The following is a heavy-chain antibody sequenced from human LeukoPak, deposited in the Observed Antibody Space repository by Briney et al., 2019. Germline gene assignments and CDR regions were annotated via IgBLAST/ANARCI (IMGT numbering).Heavy chain of an antibody. V-gene: IGHV3-15*01. J-gene: IGHJ4*02. D-gene: IGHD3-16*01. CDR1: GFTVSSNY. CDR3: TTLGAFDY. Sequence: GGSLRLSCAASGFTVSSNYMSWVRQGPGKGLEWVGRVKRKTDGGTTDYAAPVKGRFSISRDDSKNTLYLQMNSLKTEDTAVYYCTTLGAFDYWGQGTLVTVSS. CDR2: VKRKTDGGTT.